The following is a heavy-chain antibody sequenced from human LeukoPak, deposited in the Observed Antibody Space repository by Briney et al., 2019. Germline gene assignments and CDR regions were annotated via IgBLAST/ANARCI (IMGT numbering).Heavy chain of an antibody. CDR2: ISSSSSYI. Sequence: GGSLRLSCAASGFTFSSYSMNWVGQAPGKGLEWVSSISSSSSYIYYADSVKGRFTISRDNAKDSLYLQMNSLRAEDTAVYYCARGVGTGAFDIWGQGTMVTVSS. J-gene: IGHJ3*02. D-gene: IGHD3-10*01. CDR3: ARGVGTGAFDI. CDR1: GFTFSSYS. V-gene: IGHV3-21*01.